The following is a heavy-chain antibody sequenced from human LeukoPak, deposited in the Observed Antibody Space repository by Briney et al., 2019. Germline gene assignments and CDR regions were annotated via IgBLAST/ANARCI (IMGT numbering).Heavy chain of an antibody. CDR2: INHSGST. CDR3: ARGLATVVNLEYYFDY. Sequence: SETLSLTCAVYGGSFSGCYWSWIRQPPGKGLEWIGEINHSGSTNYNPSLKSRVTMSVDTSKNQFSLKLSSVTAADTAVYYCARGLATVVNLEYYFDYWGQGTLVTVSS. CDR1: GGSFSGCY. V-gene: IGHV4-34*01. D-gene: IGHD4-23*01. J-gene: IGHJ4*02.